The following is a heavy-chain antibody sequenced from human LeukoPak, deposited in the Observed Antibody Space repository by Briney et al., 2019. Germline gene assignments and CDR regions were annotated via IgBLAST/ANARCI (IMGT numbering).Heavy chain of an antibody. CDR2: IYHSGST. J-gene: IGHJ6*03. Sequence: SETLSLTCAVSGGSISSGGYSWSWIRQPPGKGLEWIGYIYHSGSTYYNPSLKSRVTISVDRSKNQFSLKLSSVTAADTAVYYCARDQSIEYSSSSEDYYYYYMDVWGKGTTVTVSS. CDR3: ARDQSIEYSSSSEDYYYYYMDV. V-gene: IGHV4-30-2*01. CDR1: GGSISSGGYS. D-gene: IGHD6-6*01.